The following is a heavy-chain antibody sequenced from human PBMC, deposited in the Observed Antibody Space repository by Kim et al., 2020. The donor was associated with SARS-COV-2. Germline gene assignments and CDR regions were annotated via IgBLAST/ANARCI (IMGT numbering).Heavy chain of an antibody. CDR2: IYSGGST. CDR3: TREGTRGYSYY. V-gene: IGHV3-53*01. CDR1: GFSVSNNY. Sequence: GGSLRLSCAASGFSVSNNYMSWVRQAPGKGLQWVSVIYSGGSTYYADSVKGRFTISRDNSKNTVFLQMNSLRAEDSAVYYCTREGTRGYSYYWGQGILVTVSS. D-gene: IGHD5-18*01. J-gene: IGHJ4*02.